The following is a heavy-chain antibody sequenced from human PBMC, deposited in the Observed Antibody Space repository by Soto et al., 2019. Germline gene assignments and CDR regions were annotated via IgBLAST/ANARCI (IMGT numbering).Heavy chain of an antibody. J-gene: IGHJ4*02. CDR2: IYPADSDT. CDR3: ARYDRGVDF. Sequence: GESLEISCKGSGYSFMTYWIGWVRQMPGKGLEWMGTIYPADSDTKYNPSLQGQVTSSVDTSKSTAFLQWSSLRASDTATYFCARYDRGVDFWGQGTQVTVCS. D-gene: IGHD3-16*01. CDR1: GYSFMTYW. V-gene: IGHV5-51*01.